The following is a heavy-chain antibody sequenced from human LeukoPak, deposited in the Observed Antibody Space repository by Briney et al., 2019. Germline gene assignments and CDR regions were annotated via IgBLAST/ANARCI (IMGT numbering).Heavy chain of an antibody. CDR2: ISGSGGNT. D-gene: IGHD3-9*01. J-gene: IGHJ4*02. CDR1: GFTFSSYA. V-gene: IGHV3-23*01. CDR3: ARAQILPFYDTLTAYASFDY. Sequence: GGSLRLYCAASGFTFSSYAMTWVRQAPGRGLEWVSAISGSGGNTYYADSVKGRFTISRDNSRNTLYLQMNSLRAEDTAVYYCARAQILPFYDTLTAYASFDYWGQGTLVTVSS.